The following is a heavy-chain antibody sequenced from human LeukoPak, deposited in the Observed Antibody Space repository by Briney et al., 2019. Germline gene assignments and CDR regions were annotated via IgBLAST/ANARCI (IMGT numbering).Heavy chain of an antibody. CDR3: ARGRYPGTTGHYFDY. D-gene: IGHD1-7*01. Sequence: ASVKVSCKASDYTFTSYGVSWVRQAPGQGLEWMGWISAYNGNANYAQNLQDRVTMTTDTSTNTAYMELRSLTSDDTAVYYCARGRYPGTTGHYFDYWGQGTLVTVSS. CDR1: DYTFTSYG. J-gene: IGHJ4*02. V-gene: IGHV1-18*01. CDR2: ISAYNGNA.